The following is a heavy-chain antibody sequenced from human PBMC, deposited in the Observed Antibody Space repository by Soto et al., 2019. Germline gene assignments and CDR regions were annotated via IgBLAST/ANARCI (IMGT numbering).Heavy chain of an antibody. CDR3: ARDLGLGSWTTGTTDPFDY. D-gene: IGHD1-1*01. Sequence: SQTLSLTCAISGDSVSSNSAAWNWIRQSPSRGLEWLGRTYYRSKWYNDYAVSVKSRITIDPDTSKNQFSLQLNSVTPEDTAVYYCARDLGLGSWTTGTTDPFDYWGQGTLVTVSS. V-gene: IGHV6-1*01. J-gene: IGHJ4*02. CDR1: GDSVSSNSAA. CDR2: TYYRSKWYN.